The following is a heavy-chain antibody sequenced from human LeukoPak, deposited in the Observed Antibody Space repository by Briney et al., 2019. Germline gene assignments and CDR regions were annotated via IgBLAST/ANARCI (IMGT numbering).Heavy chain of an antibody. J-gene: IGHJ3*02. CDR1: GFTFSSYA. D-gene: IGHD3-3*01. Sequence: GGSLRLSCAASGFTFSSYAMHWVRQAPGKGLEYVSAISSNGGSTYYANSVKGRFTISRDNSKNTLYLQMGSLRAEDMAVYYCARGDFWSGTAFDIWGQGTMVTVSS. CDR3: ARGDFWSGTAFDI. CDR2: ISSNGGST. V-gene: IGHV3-64*01.